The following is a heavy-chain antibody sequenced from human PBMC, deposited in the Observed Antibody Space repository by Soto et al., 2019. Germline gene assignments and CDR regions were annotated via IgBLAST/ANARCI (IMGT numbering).Heavy chain of an antibody. D-gene: IGHD1-26*01. J-gene: IGHJ2*01. CDR3: ASGVSGGTYPSVFDI. Sequence: QGQLVQSGAEVKKPGASVKVSCKASGYTSSIYGISWVRQAPGQGLEWMGWISGYNGNTKYAQKFQGRVTVTTDTSPSGAYMELRSLRSDDTAVYYCASGVSGGTYPSVFDIWGRGPLVTVAS. CDR1: GYTSSIYG. V-gene: IGHV1-18*04. CDR2: ISGYNGNT.